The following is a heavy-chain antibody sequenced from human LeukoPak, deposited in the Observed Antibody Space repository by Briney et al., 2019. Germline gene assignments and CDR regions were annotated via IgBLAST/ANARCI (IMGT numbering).Heavy chain of an antibody. Sequence: GGSLRLSCAASGFTFSSYAMNWVRQAPGKGLEWVSAVRGSDAGTSYADSVKGRFTISRDNSKNTLYLQMNSLRAEDTAVYYCARCLDGGRGEAADYWGQGTLVTVSS. V-gene: IGHV3-23*01. CDR2: VRGSDAGT. CDR1: GFTFSSYA. D-gene: IGHD4-23*01. CDR3: ARCLDGGRGEAADY. J-gene: IGHJ4*02.